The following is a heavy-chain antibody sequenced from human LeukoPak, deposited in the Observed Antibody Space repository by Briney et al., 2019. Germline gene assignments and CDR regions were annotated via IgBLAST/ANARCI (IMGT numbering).Heavy chain of an antibody. CDR1: GFTFSSYA. Sequence: GGSLRLSCAASGFTFSSYAMSWVRQAPGKGLEWVSVISASGVSTYYADSVKGRFTISRVNSKNTLYLRMNSLRAEDTAVYYCAKKYCSSSGCPYGMDVWGKGTTVTVSS. J-gene: IGHJ6*04. D-gene: IGHD2-2*01. CDR2: ISASGVST. CDR3: AKKYCSSSGCPYGMDV. V-gene: IGHV3-23*01.